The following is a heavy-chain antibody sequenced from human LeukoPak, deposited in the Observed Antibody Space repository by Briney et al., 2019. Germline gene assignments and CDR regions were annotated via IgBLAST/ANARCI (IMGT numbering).Heavy chain of an antibody. Sequence: AGGSLRLSCAASGFTFSSYWMNWVRQAPGKGLEWVANIKQDGSKKYYGDSVKGRFTISRDNAKNSPYLQMNSLRAEDTAVYYCARHPYPRDYFGSGNLIRRTRGNFYFDYWGQGTLVTVSS. V-gene: IGHV3-7*01. D-gene: IGHD3-10*01. CDR3: ARHPYPRDYFGSGNLIRRTRGNFYFDY. J-gene: IGHJ4*02. CDR2: IKQDGSKK. CDR1: GFTFSSYW.